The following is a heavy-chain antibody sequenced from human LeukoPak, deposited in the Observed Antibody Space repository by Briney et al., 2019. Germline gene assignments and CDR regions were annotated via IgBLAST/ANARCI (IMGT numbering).Heavy chain of an antibody. CDR2: ISSSGSTI. Sequence: GGSLRLSCAASGFTFSDYYMSWIRQAPGKGLEWVSYISSSGSTIYYADSVKGRFTISRDNAKNSLYLQMNSLRAEDTAVYYCARDLQQLVRRSYYYYYGMGVWGQGTTVTVSS. J-gene: IGHJ6*02. V-gene: IGHV3-11*01. CDR3: ARDLQQLVRRSYYYYYGMGV. D-gene: IGHD6-13*01. CDR1: GFTFSDYY.